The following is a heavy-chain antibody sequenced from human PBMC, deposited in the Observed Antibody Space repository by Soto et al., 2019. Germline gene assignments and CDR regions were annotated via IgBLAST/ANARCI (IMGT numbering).Heavy chain of an antibody. D-gene: IGHD4-17*01. CDR3: AHRTTTVTWWFDP. CDR1: GFSLTTSGVG. V-gene: IGHV2-5*02. CDR2: IYWDDDK. J-gene: IGHJ5*02. Sequence: QITLKESGPTLVKPTQTLTLTCTFSGFSLTTSGVGVGWIRQPPGKALEWLALIYWDDDKRYSPSLKSRPTTTXDXXKNQVVLTMTNMDPADTATYSCAHRTTTVTWWFDPWGQGTLVTVSS.